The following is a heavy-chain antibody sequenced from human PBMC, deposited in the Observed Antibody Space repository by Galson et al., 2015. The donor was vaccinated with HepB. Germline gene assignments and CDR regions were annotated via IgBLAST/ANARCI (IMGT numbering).Heavy chain of an antibody. CDR2: ISINSGNT. CDR1: GYSFTSNG. V-gene: IGHV1-18*04. CDR3: ARDRLHSLDY. Sequence: SVKVSCKASGYSFTSNGISWVRQAPGQGLEWLGWISINSGNTNYALRLQGRVTLTRDTSTNTAYMELRRLRSDDAAVYYCARDRLHSLDYWGQGTLVTVSS. J-gene: IGHJ4*02.